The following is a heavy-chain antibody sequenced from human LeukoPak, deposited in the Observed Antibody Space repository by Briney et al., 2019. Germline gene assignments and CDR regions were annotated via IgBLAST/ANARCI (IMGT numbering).Heavy chain of an antibody. V-gene: IGHV1-24*01. CDR1: GYTLTELS. CDR2: FDPEDGET. J-gene: IGHJ4*02. Sequence: ASVKVSCKVSGYTLTELSMDWVRQAPGKGLEWMGGFDPEDGETIYAQKFQGRVTMTEDTSTDTAYMELSSLRSEDTAVYYCATGQPRITMIVVVPGGYYFDYWGQETLVTVSS. D-gene: IGHD3-22*01. CDR3: ATGQPRITMIVVVPGGYYFDY.